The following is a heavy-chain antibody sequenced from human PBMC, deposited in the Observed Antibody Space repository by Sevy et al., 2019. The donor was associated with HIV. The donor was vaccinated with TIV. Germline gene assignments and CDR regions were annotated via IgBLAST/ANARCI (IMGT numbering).Heavy chain of an antibody. CDR1: GFTFRNFW. V-gene: IGHV3-7*01. CDR2: IRQDGSEK. J-gene: IGHJ6*02. D-gene: IGHD3-10*01. Sequence: GGSLRLSCAVSGFTFRNFWMSWVRQAPGKGLEWVANIRQDGSEKYYVDSVRGRFTIPRDNAKNSLFLQLTSLRADDTAIYYCAKSYFGSGTSYGMDLWGRGTTVTVSS. CDR3: AKSYFGSGTSYGMDL.